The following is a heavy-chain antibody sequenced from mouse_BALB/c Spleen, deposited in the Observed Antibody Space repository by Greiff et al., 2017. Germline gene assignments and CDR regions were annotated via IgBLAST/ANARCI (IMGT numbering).Heavy chain of an antibody. CDR1: GFTFSDYY. Sequence: EVKLMESGGGLVKPGGSLKLSCAASGFTFSDYYMYWVRQTPEKRLEWVATISDGGSYTYYPDSVKGRFTISRDNAKNNLYLQMSSLKSEDTAMYYCARDIYYGYDGLDYWGQGTTLTVSS. V-gene: IGHV5-4*02. D-gene: IGHD2-2*01. CDR3: ARDIYYGYDGLDY. J-gene: IGHJ2*01. CDR2: ISDGGSYT.